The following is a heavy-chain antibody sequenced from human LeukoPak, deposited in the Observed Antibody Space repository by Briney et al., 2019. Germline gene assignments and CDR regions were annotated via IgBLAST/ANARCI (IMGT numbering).Heavy chain of an antibody. J-gene: IGHJ6*03. V-gene: IGHV3-23*01. CDR3: ANDQLLDYYYYYMDV. CDR2: ISASGGST. CDR1: RFIFTTYA. D-gene: IGHD2-2*01. Sequence: PGGSLRLSCAASRFIFTTYAMSWVRQAPGKGLEWVSGISASGGSTYYADSVKGRFTISRDNSKNTLYLQMNSLRAEDTAVYYCANDQLLDYYYYYMDVWGKGTTVTVSS.